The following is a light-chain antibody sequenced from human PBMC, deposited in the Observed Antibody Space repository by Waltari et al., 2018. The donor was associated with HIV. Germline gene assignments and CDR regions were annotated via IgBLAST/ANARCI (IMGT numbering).Light chain of an antibody. J-gene: IGKJ4*01. Sequence: EIVMTQSQDALAVSLGERATSTFNVSQSVLYRPNSKNYLAWYQHRTGQPPKLLIYWASIRESGVPNRFSGSGSGTDFTLTISSLQAEDVAVYYCQQYYSTPLTFGVGTKVEIK. CDR1: QSVLYRPNSKNY. V-gene: IGKV4-1*01. CDR2: WAS. CDR3: QQYYSTPLT.